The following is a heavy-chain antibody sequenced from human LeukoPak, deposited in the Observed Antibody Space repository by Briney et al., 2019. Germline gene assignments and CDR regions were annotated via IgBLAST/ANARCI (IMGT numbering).Heavy chain of an antibody. V-gene: IGHV1-2*02. J-gene: IGHJ2*01. CDR3: AKDGSPSILWYFDL. Sequence: ASVKVSCKASGYTFTGYYMHWVRQAPGQGLEWMGWINPNSGGTNYAQKFQGRVTMTRDTSTSTVYMELSSLRSEDTAVYYCAKDGSPSILWYFDLWGRGTLVTVSS. D-gene: IGHD3-9*01. CDR2: INPNSGGT. CDR1: GYTFTGYY.